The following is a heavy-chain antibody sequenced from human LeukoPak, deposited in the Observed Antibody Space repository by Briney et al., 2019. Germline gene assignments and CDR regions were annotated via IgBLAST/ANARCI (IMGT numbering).Heavy chain of an antibody. Sequence: GSLRLSCAASGFTFSSYGMHWVRQAPGKGLEWVAVISYDGSNKYYADSVKGRFTISRDNSKNTLYLQMNSLRAEDTAVYYCAMWEFGYWGQGTLVTVSS. D-gene: IGHD1-26*01. CDR1: GFTFSSYG. J-gene: IGHJ4*02. CDR2: ISYDGSNK. CDR3: AMWEFGY. V-gene: IGHV3-30*03.